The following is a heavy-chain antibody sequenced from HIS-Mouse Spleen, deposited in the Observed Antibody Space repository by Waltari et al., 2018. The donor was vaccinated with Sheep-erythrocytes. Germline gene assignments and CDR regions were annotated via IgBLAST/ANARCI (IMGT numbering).Heavy chain of an antibody. Sequence: QLQLQESGPGLVKPSETLSLTCTVSGGPISSSSYYWGWLRQPPGKGLEWIGSIYYSGSTYYNPSLKSRVTISVDTSKNQFSLKLSSVTAADTAVYYCARDTNWGGDAFDIWGQGTMVTVSS. CDR3: ARDTNWGGDAFDI. CDR2: IYYSGST. J-gene: IGHJ3*02. D-gene: IGHD7-27*01. CDR1: GGPISSSSYY. V-gene: IGHV4-39*02.